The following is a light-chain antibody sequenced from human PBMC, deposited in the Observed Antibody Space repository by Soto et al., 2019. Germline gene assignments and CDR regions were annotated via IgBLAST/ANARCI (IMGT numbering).Light chain of an antibody. CDR1: QGISNR. J-gene: IGKJ3*01. V-gene: IGKV1-27*01. CDR3: QCDNNDSPFT. CDR2: DAS. Sequence: DIQMTQFPASLSASVGDRVTITCWASQGISNRLAWYQQKAGKAPSLLIFDASTLQSGVPSRFSGSGSGTDVTITIISLQPSDVATYYCQCDNNDSPFTFGPGTKVDIK.